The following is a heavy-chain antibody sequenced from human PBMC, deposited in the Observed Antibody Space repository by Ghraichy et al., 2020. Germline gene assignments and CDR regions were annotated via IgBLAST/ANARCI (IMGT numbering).Heavy chain of an antibody. V-gene: IGHV3-11*01. CDR1: GFSFSDYY. CDR3: ARENAAAWGYFDY. D-gene: IGHD6-13*01. CDR2: IGSSGGMK. J-gene: IGHJ4*02. Sequence: GGSLRLSCAASGFSFSDYYMSWIRQAPGKGLEWVSNIGSSGGMKSYADSVKGRFTISRDNAKNSLYLQIYSLRAEDTALYYCARENAAAWGYFDYWGQGTVVTVSS.